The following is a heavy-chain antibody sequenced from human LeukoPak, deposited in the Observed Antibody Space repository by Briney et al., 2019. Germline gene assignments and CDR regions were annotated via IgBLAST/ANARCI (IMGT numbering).Heavy chain of an antibody. CDR1: GGTFSTHA. D-gene: IGHD3-16*01. CDR2: IIPIFGTA. V-gene: IGHV1-69*13. CDR3: ARGLTGLKYYFDY. Sequence: GASVKVSCKASGGTFSTHAISWVRQAPGQGLEWMGGIIPIFGTANYAQKFQGRVTITADESTSTAYMELSSLRSEDTAVYYCARGLTGLKYYFDYWGQGTLVTVSS. J-gene: IGHJ4*02.